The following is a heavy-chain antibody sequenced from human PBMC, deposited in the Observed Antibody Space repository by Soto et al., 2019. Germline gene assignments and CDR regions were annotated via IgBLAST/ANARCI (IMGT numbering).Heavy chain of an antibody. V-gene: IGHV4-31*03. J-gene: IGHJ4*01. CDR2: ISYSGST. CDR1: GGSISSGGYY. CDR3: ARGVRH. Sequence: QVQLQESGPGLVQPSQTLSLPCTVSGGSISSGGYYWSWIRQHPGTGLEWIGHISYSGSTYYNTSLKSRVTIPVDTSRNQVSLLVSSVTAADTAVYYCARGVRHWGQGTLVTVSS.